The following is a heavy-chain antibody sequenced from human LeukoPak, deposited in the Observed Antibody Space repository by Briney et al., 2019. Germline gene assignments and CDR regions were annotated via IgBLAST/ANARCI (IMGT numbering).Heavy chain of an antibody. J-gene: IGHJ4*02. D-gene: IGHD2-21*01. Sequence: SETLSLTCTVSGGSISSSSYYWGWIRQPPGKGLEWIGSIYYSGSTYYNPSLKSRVTISVDTSKNQFSLKLSSVTAADTAVYYCARGRLSGGESSPYYFDYWGQGTLVTVSS. CDR1: GGSISSSSYY. CDR2: IYYSGST. CDR3: ARGRLSGGESSPYYFDY. V-gene: IGHV4-39*07.